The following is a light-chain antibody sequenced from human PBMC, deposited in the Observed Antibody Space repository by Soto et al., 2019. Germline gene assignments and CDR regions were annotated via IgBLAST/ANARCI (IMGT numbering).Light chain of an antibody. V-gene: IGLV2-14*01. Sequence: QSVLTQPASVSGSPGQSITISCTGTSSDIGGYDFVSWYQQHPGKAPKLMLYDVSDRPSGVSNRFSGSKSGNTASLTISGLQAEDEADYYCNSYTSSSTPYVFGTGTKLTVL. CDR3: NSYTSSSTPYV. CDR2: DVS. CDR1: SSDIGGYDF. J-gene: IGLJ1*01.